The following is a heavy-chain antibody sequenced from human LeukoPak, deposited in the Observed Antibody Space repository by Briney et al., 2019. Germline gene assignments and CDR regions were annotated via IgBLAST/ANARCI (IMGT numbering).Heavy chain of an antibody. CDR3: ARELDGNGGWFDP. CDR2: VYYSGST. Sequence: SETLSLTCTVSGYSISDYYWSWIRQSPGKGLEWIGEVYYSGSTHYNPSLKSRVTISIDTSHNQFSLRLRSVPAADTAVYYCARELDGNGGWFDPWGPGTLVIVSS. J-gene: IGHJ5*02. V-gene: IGHV4-59*01. D-gene: IGHD3-10*01. CDR1: GYSISDYY.